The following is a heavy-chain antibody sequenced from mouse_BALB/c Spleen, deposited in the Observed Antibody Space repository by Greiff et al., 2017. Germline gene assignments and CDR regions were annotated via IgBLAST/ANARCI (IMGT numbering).Heavy chain of an antibody. J-gene: IGHJ2*01. D-gene: IGHD1-1*01. CDR3: ARPYGSSYFDY. CDR2: IYPGDGDT. Sequence: VQLQQSGAELVRPGSSVKISCKASGYAFSSYWMNWVKQRPGQGLEWIGQIYPGDGDTNYNGKFKGKATLTADKSSSTAYMQLSSLTSEDSAVYFCARPYGSSYFDYWGQGTTLTVSS. V-gene: IGHV1-80*01. CDR1: GYAFSSYW.